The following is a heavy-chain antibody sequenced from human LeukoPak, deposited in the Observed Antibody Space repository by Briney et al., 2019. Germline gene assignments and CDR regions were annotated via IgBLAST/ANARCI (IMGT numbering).Heavy chain of an antibody. CDR3: ARDSIGVKTLAFDI. CDR1: GGTFSSYA. CDR2: IIPIFGTA. D-gene: IGHD3-10*01. J-gene: IGHJ3*02. V-gene: IGHV1-69*06. Sequence: SVKVSCKASGGTFSSYAISWVRQAPGQGLEWMGGIIPIFGTANYAQKFQGRVTITADKSTSTAYMELSSLRSEDTAVYYCARDSIGVKTLAFDIWGQGTMVTVSS.